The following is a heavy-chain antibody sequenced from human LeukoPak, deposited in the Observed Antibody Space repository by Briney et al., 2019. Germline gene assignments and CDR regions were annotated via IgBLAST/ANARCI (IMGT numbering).Heavy chain of an antibody. CDR3: ARDMGDWYYYDSNAWVDY. CDR1: GFIFDDYG. D-gene: IGHD3-22*01. V-gene: IGHV3-20*04. J-gene: IGHJ4*02. Sequence: GGSLRLSCAASGFIFDDYGMSWVRQAPGKGLEWVSGINWKGGSTGYADSVKGRFTISRDNAKNSLYLQMNSLRAEDTAVYYCARDMGDWYYYDSNAWVDYWGQGTLVTVSS. CDR2: INWKGGST.